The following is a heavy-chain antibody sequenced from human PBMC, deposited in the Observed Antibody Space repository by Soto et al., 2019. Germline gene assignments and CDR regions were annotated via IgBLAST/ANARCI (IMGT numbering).Heavy chain of an antibody. CDR1: GYSFTSNW. CDR3: ARHPGRTSLAPGIFDF. D-gene: IGHD3-10*01. V-gene: IGHV5-51*01. J-gene: IGHJ4*01. Sequence: GESLKISCKASGYSFTSNWIGWVRQMPGKGLEWMGIIYPDNSDTSYSPSFQGQVTISADKSISTAYLQWGSLKASDTAIYYCARHPGRTSLAPGIFDFWGRGTLVTVSS. CDR2: IYPDNSDT.